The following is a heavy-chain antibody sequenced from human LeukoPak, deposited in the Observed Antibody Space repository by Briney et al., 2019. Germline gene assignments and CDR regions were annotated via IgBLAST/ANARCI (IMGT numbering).Heavy chain of an antibody. V-gene: IGHV3-33*01. CDR2: IWYDGSNN. J-gene: IGHJ5*02. CDR1: GFTFSSYG. CDR3: ARDSYYGSGSYLLNWFDP. D-gene: IGHD3-10*01. Sequence: GGSLRLSCAASGFTFSSYGMHWVRQAPGKGLEWVAVIWYDGSNNYYADSVKGRFTISRDNSKNTLYLQMNSLRAEDTAVYYCARDSYYGSGSYLLNWFDPWGQGTLVTVSS.